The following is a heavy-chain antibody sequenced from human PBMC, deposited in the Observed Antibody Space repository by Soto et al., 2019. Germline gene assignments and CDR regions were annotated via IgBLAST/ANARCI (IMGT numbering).Heavy chain of an antibody. V-gene: IGHV1-69*13. Sequence: VASVRVSCKASGVTFSSYAISWVRQAPGQGLEWMGGIIPIFGTANYAQKFQGRVTITADESTSTAYMELSSLRSEDTAVYYCATLGPYYDILTGYQRDWFDPWGQGTLVTVSS. CDR2: IIPIFGTA. D-gene: IGHD3-9*01. CDR1: GVTFSSYA. J-gene: IGHJ5*02. CDR3: ATLGPYYDILTGYQRDWFDP.